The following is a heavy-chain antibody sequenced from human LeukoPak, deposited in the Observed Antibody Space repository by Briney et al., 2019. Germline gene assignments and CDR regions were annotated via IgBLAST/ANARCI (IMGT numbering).Heavy chain of an antibody. J-gene: IGHJ3*02. CDR2: IIPILGIA. D-gene: IGHD2-15*01. CDR1: GGTFSSYA. V-gene: IGHV1-69*04. CDR3: ARDWAPDCSGGSCYSPRADAFDI. Sequence: GASVKVSCKASGGTFSSYAISWVRQAPGQGLEWMGRIIPILGIANYAQKFQGRVTITADESTSTAYMELSSLRSEDTAVYYCARDWAPDCSGGSCYSPRADAFDIWGQGTMVTVSS.